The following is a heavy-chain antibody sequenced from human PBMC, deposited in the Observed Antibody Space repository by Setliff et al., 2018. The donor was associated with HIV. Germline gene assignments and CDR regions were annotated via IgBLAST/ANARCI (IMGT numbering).Heavy chain of an antibody. D-gene: IGHD2-2*01. V-gene: IGHV1-69*10. CDR1: GGTFSRYA. CDR2: IIPILGIA. Sequence: SVKVSCQASGGTFSRYAISWVRQAPGQGLDWMGGIIPILGIAIYEQKFQGRVTITADKFTSTAYMDLSSLRSEDTAVYYCARGARDCSSTSCEYYFDSWGQGVLGTVSS. CDR3: ARGARDCSSTSCEYYFDS. J-gene: IGHJ4*02.